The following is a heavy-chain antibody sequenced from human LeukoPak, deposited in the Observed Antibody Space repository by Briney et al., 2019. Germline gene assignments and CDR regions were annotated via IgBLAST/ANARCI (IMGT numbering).Heavy chain of an antibody. CDR3: ARDALVAARLGWFDP. J-gene: IGHJ5*02. CDR2: INPNSGGT. Sequence: ASVKVSCKASGYTFTGYYMHWVRQAPGQGLEWMGWINPNSGGTNYAQKFQGRVTMTRDTSISTAYMGLSRLRSDDTAVYYCARDALVAARLGWFDPWGQGTLVTVSS. V-gene: IGHV1-2*02. CDR1: GYTFTGYY. D-gene: IGHD6-6*01.